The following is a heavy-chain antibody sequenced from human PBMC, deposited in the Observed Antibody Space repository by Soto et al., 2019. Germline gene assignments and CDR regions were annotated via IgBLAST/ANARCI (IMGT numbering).Heavy chain of an antibody. CDR1: GYIFTNYD. V-gene: IGHV1-8*01. CDR3: ATNGDYANWFDP. Sequence: ASVKVSCKASGYIFTNYDINWVRQAPGQGLEYLGWINPNSGNTGYVQKFQGRVTMTENTSIDTAYMELSSLRSEDTAVYYCATNGDYANWFDPWGQGTLVTVSS. D-gene: IGHD4-17*01. J-gene: IGHJ5*02. CDR2: INPNSGNT.